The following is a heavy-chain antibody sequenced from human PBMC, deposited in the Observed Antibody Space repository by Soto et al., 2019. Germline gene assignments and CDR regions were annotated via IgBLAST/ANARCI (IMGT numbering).Heavy chain of an antibody. Sequence: TLSLTCTVSGGSVSSCSYYWSWIRQPPGKGLEWIGYIYYSGSTNYNPSLKSRVTISVDTSKNQFSLKLSSVTAADTAVYYCARVYYGDFDYWGQGTLVTVPS. CDR2: IYYSGST. J-gene: IGHJ4*02. CDR1: GGSVSSCSYY. D-gene: IGHD3-10*01. V-gene: IGHV4-61*01. CDR3: ARVYYGDFDY.